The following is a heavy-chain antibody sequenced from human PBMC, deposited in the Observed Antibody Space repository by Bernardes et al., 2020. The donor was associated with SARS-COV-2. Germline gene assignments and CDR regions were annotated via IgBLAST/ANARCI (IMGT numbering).Heavy chain of an antibody. CDR3: ARGPGWDFFDY. V-gene: IGHV4-61*02. CDR1: GGSISSGNYY. D-gene: IGHD6-19*01. J-gene: IGHJ4*02. CDR2: IYTSGTTNFRLRISETT. Sequence: SEPLSLTCTVSGGSISSGNYYWNWLLQPAGKGLEWIGRIYTSGTTNFRLRISETTNYNPPLQSQVTISGDTSNNRLPLKLTSVTATDTALYYCARGPGWDFFDYWGQGILVTVSS.